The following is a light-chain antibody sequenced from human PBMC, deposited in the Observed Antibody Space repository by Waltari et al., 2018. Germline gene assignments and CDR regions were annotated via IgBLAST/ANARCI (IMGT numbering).Light chain of an antibody. V-gene: IGKV2-30*01. CDR1: QSLVYSDGNTY. Sequence: DVVMTQSSLFLPVTLGQPASISCRSGQSLVYSDGNTYLNCFHQRPGHSPRRLIYQLSNRDSGVPDRFAGSGSATNFTLKISRVEAEDVGTYYCMQGRHWLTFGGGTRVEIK. CDR3: MQGRHWLT. CDR2: QLS. J-gene: IGKJ4*01.